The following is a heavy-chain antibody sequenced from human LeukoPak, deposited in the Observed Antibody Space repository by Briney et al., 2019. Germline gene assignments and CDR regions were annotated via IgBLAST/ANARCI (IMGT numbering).Heavy chain of an antibody. CDR1: GFTFSSYG. J-gene: IGHJ4*02. V-gene: IGHV3-30*03. CDR3: ARELLTRRGYSYGTFDY. Sequence: PGGSLRLSCAASGFTFSSYGMHWVRQAPGKGLEWVAVISYDGSNKYYADSVKGRLTISRDNSKNTLYLQMNSLRAEDTAVYYCARELLTRRGYSYGTFDYWGQGTLVTVSS. D-gene: IGHD5-18*01. CDR2: ISYDGSNK.